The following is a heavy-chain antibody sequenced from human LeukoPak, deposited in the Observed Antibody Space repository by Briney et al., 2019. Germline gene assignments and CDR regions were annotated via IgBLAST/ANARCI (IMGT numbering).Heavy chain of an antibody. D-gene: IGHD3-22*01. CDR3: TRSYYDSSGSFNY. CDR1: GFTFGDYA. CDR2: IRSKAYGGTT. V-gene: IGHV3-49*03. J-gene: IGHJ4*02. Sequence: GGSLRLSCTASGFTFGDYAMSWFRQAPGKGLEWVGFIRSKAYGGTTEYAASGKGRFTISRDDSKSIAYLQMNSLKTEDTAVYYCTRSYYDSSGSFNYWGQGTLVTVSS.